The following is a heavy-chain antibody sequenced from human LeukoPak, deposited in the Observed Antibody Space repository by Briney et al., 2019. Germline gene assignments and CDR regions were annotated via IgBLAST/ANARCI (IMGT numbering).Heavy chain of an antibody. D-gene: IGHD6-6*01. CDR2: INHSGST. V-gene: IGHV4-34*01. Sequence: SETLSLTCAVYGGSFSGYYWSWIRQPPGKGLEWIGEINHSGSTNYNPSLKSRVTISVDTSKNQFSLKLSSVTAADTAVYYCARESLEYSSSPEHTFYYYYMDVWGKGTTVTVSS. CDR3: ARESLEYSSSPEHTFYYYYMDV. CDR1: GGSFSGYY. J-gene: IGHJ6*03.